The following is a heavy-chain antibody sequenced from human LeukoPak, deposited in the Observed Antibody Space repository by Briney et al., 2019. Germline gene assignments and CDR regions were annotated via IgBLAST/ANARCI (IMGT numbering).Heavy chain of an antibody. D-gene: IGHD2-15*01. Sequence: WASVKVSCKASGYTFTGYYMHWVRQAPGQGLEWMGWINPNSGGTNYAQKFQGRVTMTRDTSISTAYMELSRLRSDDTAVYYCARSQAATPADFDYWGQGTLVTVSS. CDR2: INPNSGGT. J-gene: IGHJ4*02. V-gene: IGHV1-2*02. CDR1: GYTFTGYY. CDR3: ARSQAATPADFDY.